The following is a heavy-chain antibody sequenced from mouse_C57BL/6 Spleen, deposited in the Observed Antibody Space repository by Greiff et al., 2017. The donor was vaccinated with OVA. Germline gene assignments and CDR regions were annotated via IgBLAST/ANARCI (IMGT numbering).Heavy chain of an antibody. D-gene: IGHD3-2*02. V-gene: IGHV1-61*01. CDR1: GYTFTSYW. J-gene: IGHJ3*01. CDR3: ARLQLRLGFAY. CDR2: IYPSASET. Sequence: VQLQQPGAELVRPGSSVKLSCKASGYTFTSYWMDWVKQRPGQGLEWIGNIYPSASETHYNQKFKDKATLTVDKSPSTAYMQLSSLTSEDSAVYYCARLQLRLGFAYWGQGTLVTVSA.